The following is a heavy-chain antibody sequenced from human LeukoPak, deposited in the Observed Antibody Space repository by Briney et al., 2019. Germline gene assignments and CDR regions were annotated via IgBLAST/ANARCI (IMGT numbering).Heavy chain of an antibody. CDR3: AIRTMHFGPQVG. V-gene: IGHV4-39*01. CDR2: ICYSGST. J-gene: IGHJ4*02. Sequence: SETLSLTCTVSGGSISSSSYYWGWIRQPPGKGLEWIGSICYSGSTYYNPSLKSRVTISVDTSKNQFSLKLSSVTAADTAVYYCAIRTMHFGPQVGWGQGTLVTVSS. CDR1: GGSISSSSYY. D-gene: IGHD3/OR15-3a*01.